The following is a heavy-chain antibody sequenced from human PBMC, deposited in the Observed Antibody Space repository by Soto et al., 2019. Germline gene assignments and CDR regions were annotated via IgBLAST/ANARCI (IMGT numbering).Heavy chain of an antibody. CDR2: IIPIFGTA. V-gene: IGHV1-69*06. CDR1: GGTFSSYA. Sequence: QVQLVQSGAEVKKPGSSVKVSCKASGGTFSSYAISWVRQAPGQGLEWMGGIIPIFGTANYAQKFQGRVTITADKSTSTAYTELSSLRSEDTAVYYCARTPRPTPYDILTGYFPWFDPWGQGTLVTVSS. CDR3: ARTPRPTPYDILTGYFPWFDP. J-gene: IGHJ5*02. D-gene: IGHD3-9*01.